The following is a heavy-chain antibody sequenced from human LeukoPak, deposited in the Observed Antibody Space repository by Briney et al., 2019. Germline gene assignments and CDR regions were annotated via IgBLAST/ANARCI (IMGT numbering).Heavy chain of an antibody. CDR3: AKNAMVRGVIN. Sequence: GGTLRLSCAASGFTFSSYGMSWVRQAPGKGLEWVSAISGSGGSTFYADSVKGRFTISRDNSKNTLYLQMNSLRAEDTAVYYCAKNAMVRGVINWGQGTLVTVSS. V-gene: IGHV3-23*01. CDR1: GFTFSSYG. CDR2: ISGSGGST. D-gene: IGHD3-10*01. J-gene: IGHJ4*02.